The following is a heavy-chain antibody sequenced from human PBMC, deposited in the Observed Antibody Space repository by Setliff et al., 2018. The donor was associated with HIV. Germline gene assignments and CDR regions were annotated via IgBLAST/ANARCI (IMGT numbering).Heavy chain of an antibody. CDR2: FDPEDGDT. J-gene: IGHJ4*02. CDR3: TTAKEVWLAEGGFDY. D-gene: IGHD6-19*01. V-gene: IGHV1-24*01. Sequence: ASVKVSCKVSGYTLTELSMHWVRQAPGKGLEWMGRFDPEDGDTIYAQKFQGRVTMTEDASTDTAYMQLTSLRSEDTAVYYCTTAKEVWLAEGGFDYWGQGTLVTVS. CDR1: GYTLTELS.